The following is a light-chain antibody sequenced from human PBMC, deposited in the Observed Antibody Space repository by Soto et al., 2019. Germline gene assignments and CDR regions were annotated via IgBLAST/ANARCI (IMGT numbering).Light chain of an antibody. CDR2: GAS. J-gene: IGKJ1*01. CDR1: ESVSSSY. CDR3: QQYGSSGT. Sequence: EIGLTQSPGTLSLSPGERATLSGRASESVSSSYLAWYQQKPGQAPRLLIYGASNRATGIPDRFSGSGSGTDFTLTISRLEPEDFAVYYCQQYGSSGTFGQGTKVE. V-gene: IGKV3-20*01.